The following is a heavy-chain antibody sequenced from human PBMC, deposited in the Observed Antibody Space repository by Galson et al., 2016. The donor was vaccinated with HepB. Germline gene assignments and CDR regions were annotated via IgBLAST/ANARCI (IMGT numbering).Heavy chain of an antibody. CDR3: ARAGLGTKASFDS. Sequence: LSLTCTVSGDSIRSSSFSWGWIRQPPGKGLEWIGTVYRGKTYYNPSLGGRVTISVGMSPDLFSLELTSLTAADTAVYYCARAGLGTKASFDSWGQGTLVVVS. CDR2: VYRGKT. J-gene: IGHJ4*02. V-gene: IGHV4-39*01. CDR1: GDSIRSSSFS. D-gene: IGHD3-16*01.